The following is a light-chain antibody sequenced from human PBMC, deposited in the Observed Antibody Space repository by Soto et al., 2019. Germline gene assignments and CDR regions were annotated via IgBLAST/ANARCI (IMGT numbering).Light chain of an antibody. CDR1: SSDVGGYNY. V-gene: IGLV2-14*03. Sequence: QSALTQPASVSGSPGQSITISCAGTSSDVGGYNYVSWYQQHPGKAPKLMIYDVSNRPSGVSNRFSGSSSGNTASLTISGVQDEDEAHDYCSRYTGSTTLGVFGGGTKLTVL. CDR3: SRYTGSTTLGV. CDR2: DVS. J-gene: IGLJ2*01.